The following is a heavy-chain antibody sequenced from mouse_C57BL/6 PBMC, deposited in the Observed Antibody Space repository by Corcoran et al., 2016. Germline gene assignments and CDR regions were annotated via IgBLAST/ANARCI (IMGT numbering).Heavy chain of an antibody. J-gene: IGHJ2*01. Sequence: QVQLHQSGAQLMKPGASVKLSCKATGYTFTGYWIEWVKQRPGHGLEWIGEILPGSGSTNYNEKFKGKATFTADKSSNTAYMQLSSLTTEDSAIYYCARTGSSYLYYFDYWGQGTTLTVSS. V-gene: IGHV1-9*01. CDR1: GYTFTGYW. D-gene: IGHD1-1*01. CDR2: ILPGSGST. CDR3: ARTGSSYLYYFDY.